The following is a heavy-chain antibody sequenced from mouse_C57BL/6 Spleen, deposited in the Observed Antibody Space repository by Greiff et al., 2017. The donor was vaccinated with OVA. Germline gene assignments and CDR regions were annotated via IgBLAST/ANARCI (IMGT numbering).Heavy chain of an antibody. CDR2: ISSGSSTI. J-gene: IGHJ2*01. CDR1: GFTFSDYG. CDR3: ARPYYYGSSYGY. V-gene: IGHV5-17*01. Sequence: DVKLVESGGGLVKPGGSLKLSCAASGFTFSDYGMHWVRQAPEKGLEWVAYISSGSSTIYYADTVKGRFTISRDNAKNTLFLQMTSLRSEDTAMYYCARPYYYGSSYGYWGQGTTLTVSS. D-gene: IGHD1-1*01.